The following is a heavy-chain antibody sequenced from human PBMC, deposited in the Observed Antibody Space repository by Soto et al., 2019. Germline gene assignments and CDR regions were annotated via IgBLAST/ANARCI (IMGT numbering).Heavy chain of an antibody. J-gene: IGHJ5*02. V-gene: IGHV3-21*02. D-gene: IGHD6-19*01. Sequence: EVQLVESGGGLVRPGGSLRLSCVVSGLTFSTYSMNWVRQTPGKGLEWVSSISRTSSYIYYRDSVKGRFTISRDNAKNSLSLQMNGLRVEDTAVYYCVSDQKREHFEISGPNWFATWGQGTLVTVSS. CDR2: ISRTSSYI. CDR3: VSDQKREHFEISGPNWFAT. CDR1: GLTFSTYS.